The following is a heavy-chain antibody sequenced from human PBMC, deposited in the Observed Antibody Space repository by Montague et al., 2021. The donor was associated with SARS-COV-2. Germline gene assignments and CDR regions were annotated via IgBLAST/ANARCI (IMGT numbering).Heavy chain of an antibody. CDR3: ARATAGSYYYGMDV. CDR2: ISCDGSNK. D-gene: IGHD4-17*01. V-gene: IGHV3-30*04. J-gene: IGHJ6*02. CDR1: VFTFSSYA. Sequence: SLRLSCAASVFTFSSYAMHWVRQAPGKGLEWVAVISCDGSNKYYADSVKGRFTISRDNSKNTLYLQMNSLRAEDTAVYYCARATAGSYYYGMDVWGQGTTVTVSS.